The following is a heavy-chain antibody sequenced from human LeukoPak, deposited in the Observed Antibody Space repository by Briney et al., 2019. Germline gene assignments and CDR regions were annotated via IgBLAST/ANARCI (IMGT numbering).Heavy chain of an antibody. D-gene: IGHD3-3*01. J-gene: IGHJ4*02. V-gene: IGHV1-8*03. Sequence: ASVKVSCKASGYTFTSYDINWVRQATGQGLEWMGWMNPNSGNTGYAQKFQGRVTITRNTSISTAYMELSSLRSEDTAVYYCARQHSQIRFLEWLPDYYFDYWGQGTLVTVSS. CDR3: ARQHSQIRFLEWLPDYYFDY. CDR2: MNPNSGNT. CDR1: GYTFTSYD.